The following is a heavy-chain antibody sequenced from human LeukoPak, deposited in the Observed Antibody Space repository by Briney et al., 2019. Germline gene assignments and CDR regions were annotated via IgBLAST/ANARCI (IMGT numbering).Heavy chain of an antibody. J-gene: IGHJ4*02. CDR1: GFTFSSYE. Sequence: GGSLRLSCAASGFTFSSYEMSWVRQAPGKGLEWVANIKEDGSETYYAESVMGRFTISRDNAENSLFLQMTSLRGEDTAVYFCARRTTIFPRRYFFDYWGQGTLVTVSS. D-gene: IGHD3-3*01. V-gene: IGHV3-7*01. CDR2: IKEDGSET. CDR3: ARRTTIFPRRYFFDY.